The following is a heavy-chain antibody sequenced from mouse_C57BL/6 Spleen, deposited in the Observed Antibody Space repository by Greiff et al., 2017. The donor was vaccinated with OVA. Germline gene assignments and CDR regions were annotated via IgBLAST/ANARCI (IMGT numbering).Heavy chain of an antibody. Sequence: EVQLVESGGDLVKPGGSLKLSCAASGFTFSSYGMSWVRQTPDKRLEWVATISSGGSYTYYPDSVKGRFTISRDNAKNTLYLQMSSLKSEDTAMYYGARRRTTVAARGYAMDYWGQGTSVTVSS. D-gene: IGHD1-1*01. J-gene: IGHJ4*01. CDR3: ARRRTTVAARGYAMDY. V-gene: IGHV5-6*01. CDR2: ISSGGSYT. CDR1: GFTFSSYG.